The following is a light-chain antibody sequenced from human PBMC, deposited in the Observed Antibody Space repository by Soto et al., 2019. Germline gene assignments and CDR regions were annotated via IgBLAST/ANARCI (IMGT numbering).Light chain of an antibody. CDR3: CSYHCGYSLK. Sequence: QAALTQPPSVSGGPGPSVTVPCIGTSSDIGTFNYVSCHQQRQGKAPRLIIYDVFQRPSGVPDRFSASKSGITDSLPIFGLQAEDEGDHYGCSYHCGYSLKFGGGTSVTVL. CDR2: DVF. J-gene: IGLJ3*02. CDR1: SSDIGTFNY. V-gene: IGLV2-11*01.